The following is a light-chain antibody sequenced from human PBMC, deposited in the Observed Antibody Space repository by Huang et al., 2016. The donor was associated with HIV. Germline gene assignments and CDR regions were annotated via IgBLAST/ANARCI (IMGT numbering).Light chain of an antibody. CDR2: WAS. CDR3: QQYFSTPRT. J-gene: IGKJ1*01. Sequence: DIVMTQSPDSLTVSLGERATINCKSSQSILHTSKNKKFLSWFQHKPGQPPNLLMHWASTRESGVPDRFSGSGSGTDFTLTINGLQAEDVAVYYCQQYFSTPRTFGQGTRVEIK. CDR1: QSILHTSKNKKF. V-gene: IGKV4-1*01.